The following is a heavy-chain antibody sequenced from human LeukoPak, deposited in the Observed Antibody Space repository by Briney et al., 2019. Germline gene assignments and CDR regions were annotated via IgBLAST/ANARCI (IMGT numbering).Heavy chain of an antibody. CDR1: GFTFSDYY. CDR3: ASYSNPYYYYYYYMDV. CDR2: ISSSGSTI. D-gene: IGHD4-11*01. J-gene: IGHJ6*03. V-gene: IGHV3-11*01. Sequence: GGSLRLSCAASGFTFSDYYMSWIRQAPGKELEWVSYISSSGSTIYYADSVKGRFTISRDNAKNSLYLQMNSLRAEDTAVYYCASYSNPYYYYYYYMDVWGKGTTVTVSS.